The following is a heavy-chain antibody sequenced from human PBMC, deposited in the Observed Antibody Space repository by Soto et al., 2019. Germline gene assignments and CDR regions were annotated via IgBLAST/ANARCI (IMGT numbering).Heavy chain of an antibody. CDR2: ISAYNGNT. Sequence: ASVKVSCKASGYTFTSYGISWVRQAPGQGLEWMGWISAYNGNTNYAQKLQGRVTMTTDTSTSTAYMELRSLRSDDTAVYYCARALGRLYYDSSGPTRPQPIFDIWGKGTMVTVPS. J-gene: IGHJ3*02. V-gene: IGHV1-18*01. CDR1: GYTFTSYG. D-gene: IGHD3-22*01. CDR3: ARALGRLYYDSSGPTRPQPIFDI.